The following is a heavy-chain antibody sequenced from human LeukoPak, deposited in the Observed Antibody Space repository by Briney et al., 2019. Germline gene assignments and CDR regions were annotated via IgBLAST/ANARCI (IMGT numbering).Heavy chain of an antibody. D-gene: IGHD2-2*01. CDR1: GSTFSSHT. J-gene: IGHJ4*02. CDR2: ISNTGSVI. CDR3: AKDLPAAYFDY. Sequence: GGSLRLSCAASGSTFSSHTMNWVRQAPGKGLEWISYISNTGSVIYYADSVKGRFTISRDNSRTTVYLQMNSLRAEDTAVYHCAKDLPAAYFDYWGQGTLVTVSS. V-gene: IGHV3-48*01.